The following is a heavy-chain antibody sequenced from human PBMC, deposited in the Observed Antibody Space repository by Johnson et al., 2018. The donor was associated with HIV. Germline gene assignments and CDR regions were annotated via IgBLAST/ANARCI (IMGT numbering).Heavy chain of an antibody. D-gene: IGHD3-16*02. CDR1: GFTFDDYD. Sequence: VQLVESGGGVVRPGGSLRLSCVASGFTFDDYDMSWVRQAPGEGLEWVSGINWNGGTTGYADPVKGRFTITRDNAKHSLYVQMNSLRSEDTAFYFCTRGQYLSPFDAFDIWGQGTMVTVSS. CDR3: TRGQYLSPFDAFDI. CDR2: INWNGGTT. V-gene: IGHV3-20*04. J-gene: IGHJ3*02.